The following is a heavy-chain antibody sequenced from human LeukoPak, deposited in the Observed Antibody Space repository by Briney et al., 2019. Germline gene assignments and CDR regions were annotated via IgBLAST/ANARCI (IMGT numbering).Heavy chain of an antibody. Sequence: SVKVSCKASGGTLSSYAISWVRQAPGQGLEWMGRIIPIFGTANYAQKFQGRVTITTDESTSTAYMEQSSLRSEDTAVYYCARDQGGYSYGYVDYWGQGTLVTVSS. D-gene: IGHD5-18*01. V-gene: IGHV1-69*05. CDR2: IIPIFGTA. CDR1: GGTLSSYA. J-gene: IGHJ4*02. CDR3: ARDQGGYSYGYVDY.